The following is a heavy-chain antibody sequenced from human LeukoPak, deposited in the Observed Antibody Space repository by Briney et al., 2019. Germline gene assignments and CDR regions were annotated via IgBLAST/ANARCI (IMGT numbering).Heavy chain of an antibody. Sequence: PGGSLRLSCAASGFTFSSYAMNWVRQAPGKGLECVSGISAGGGSTYYADSVKGRFTISRDNSKNTLYVQMNSLRAEDTAVYYCAKDRGSGWYENWFHPWGQGTLVTVSS. CDR3: AKDRGSGWYENWFHP. J-gene: IGHJ5*02. CDR2: ISAGGGST. V-gene: IGHV3-23*01. D-gene: IGHD6-19*01. CDR1: GFTFSSYA.